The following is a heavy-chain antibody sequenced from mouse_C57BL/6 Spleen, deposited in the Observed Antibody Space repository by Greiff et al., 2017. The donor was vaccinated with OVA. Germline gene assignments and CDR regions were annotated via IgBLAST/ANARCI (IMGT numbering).Heavy chain of an antibody. Sequence: QVQLQQPGAELVKPGASVKLSCKASGYPFTSSWRPGLKRRPGRGLGWIGRFDLNGGGTKYNEKFKSKATLTVDKPSSTAYMQLSSLTSEDSAVYYCARYEGWYGDYWGQGTTLTVSS. V-gene: IGHV1-72*01. J-gene: IGHJ2*01. CDR2: FDLNGGGT. CDR3: ARYEGWYGDY. D-gene: IGHD2-1*01. CDR1: GYPFTSSW.